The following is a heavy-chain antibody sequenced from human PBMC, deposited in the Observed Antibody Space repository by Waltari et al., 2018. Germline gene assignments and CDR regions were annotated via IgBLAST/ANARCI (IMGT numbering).Heavy chain of an antibody. V-gene: IGHV4-31*03. CDR2: IYYSGST. D-gene: IGHD6-19*01. J-gene: IGHJ1*01. Sequence: QVQLQESGPGLVKPSQTLSLTCTVSGGSISSGGYYWSWIRHHPGKGLEWIWYIYYSGSTYYNPALKSRVTISVDMSKNQFSLKLSSVTAADTAVYYCAGGFEAGTQHWGQGTLVTVSS. CDR3: AGGFEAGTQH. CDR1: GGSISSGGYY.